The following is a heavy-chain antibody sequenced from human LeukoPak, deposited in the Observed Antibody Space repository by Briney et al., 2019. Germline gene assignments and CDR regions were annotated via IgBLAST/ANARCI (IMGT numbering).Heavy chain of an antibody. J-gene: IGHJ3*02. CDR2: ISSSSSYI. V-gene: IGHV3-21*01. CDR3: ARILTAAFDI. Sequence: GGSLRLSCAASGFTFSSYSMNWVRQAPGKGLEWVSSISSSSSYIYYADSVKGRFTISRDNAKNSLYLQMNSLGAEDTAVYYCARILTAAFDIWGQGTMVTVSS. CDR1: GFTFSSYS. D-gene: IGHD3-9*01.